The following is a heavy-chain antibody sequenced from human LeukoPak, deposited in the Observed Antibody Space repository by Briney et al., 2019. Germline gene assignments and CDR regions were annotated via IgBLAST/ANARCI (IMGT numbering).Heavy chain of an antibody. CDR2: INHSGST. CDR3: ARDMGYSYDYVFDY. V-gene: IGHV4-34*01. CDR1: GGSFSGYY. J-gene: IGHJ4*02. Sequence: PSETPSLTCAVYGGSFSGYYWSWIRQPPGKGLEWIGEINHSGSTNYNPSLKSRVTMSVDTSKNQFSLKLSSVTAADTAVYYCARDMGYSYDYVFDYWGQGTLVTVSS. D-gene: IGHD5-18*01.